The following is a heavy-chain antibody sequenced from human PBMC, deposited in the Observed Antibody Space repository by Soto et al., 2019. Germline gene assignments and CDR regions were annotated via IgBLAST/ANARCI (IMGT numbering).Heavy chain of an antibody. CDR3: ARGIISPEPYGRLDV. V-gene: IGHV3-74*01. Sequence: GGSLRLSCAASGFTFSSYWMHWVRQAPGKGLVWVSRINSDGSSTSYADSVKGRFTISRDNAKNTLYLQMNSLRAEDTAVYYCARGIISPEPYGRLDVWGKGTTVTVSS. J-gene: IGHJ6*04. CDR1: GFTFSSYW. D-gene: IGHD4-17*01. CDR2: INSDGSST.